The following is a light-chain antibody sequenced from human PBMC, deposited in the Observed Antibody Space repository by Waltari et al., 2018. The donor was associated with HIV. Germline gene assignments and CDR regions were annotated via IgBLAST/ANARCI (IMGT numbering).Light chain of an antibody. CDR2: EVS. CDR3: SSYAGSNNLV. J-gene: IGLJ2*01. V-gene: IGLV2-8*01. CDR1: SSDVGGYNY. Sequence: QSALTQPPSASGSPGQSVTISCTGTSSDVGGYNYVSWYQQHPGKAPKLMIYEVSNRPSGVPDRFSGSKSGNTASLTVSWLQAEDEADYYCSSYAGSNNLVFGGGTKLTVL.